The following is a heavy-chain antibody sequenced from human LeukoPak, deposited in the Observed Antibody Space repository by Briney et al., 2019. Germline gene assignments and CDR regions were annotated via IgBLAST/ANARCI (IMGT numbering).Heavy chain of an antibody. J-gene: IGHJ4*02. D-gene: IGHD3-22*01. CDR1: GYTFTSYG. CDR3: ARDYSLDDSSGYYGVDY. CDR2: ISAYNGNT. V-gene: IGHV1-18*01. Sequence: ASVKVSCMASGYTFTSYGISWVRQAPGQGLEWMGWISAYNGNTNYAQKLQGRVTMTTDTSTSTAYMELRSLRSDDTAVYYCARDYSLDDSSGYYGVDYWGQGTLVTVSS.